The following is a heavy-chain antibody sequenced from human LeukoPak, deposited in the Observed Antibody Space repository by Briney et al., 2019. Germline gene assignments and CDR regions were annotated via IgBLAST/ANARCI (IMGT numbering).Heavy chain of an antibody. CDR2: IFPSGGEI. D-gene: IGHD2-8*02. J-gene: IGHJ4*02. V-gene: IGHV3-23*01. Sequence: GGSLRLSCAASGFIFSKYWMTWVRQPPGKGLEWVSSIFPSGGEIHYADSVRGRFTISRDNSKSTLSLQMNSLRAEDTAIYYCATYRQVLLPFESWGQGTLVTVSS. CDR3: ATYRQVLLPFES. CDR1: GFIFSKYW.